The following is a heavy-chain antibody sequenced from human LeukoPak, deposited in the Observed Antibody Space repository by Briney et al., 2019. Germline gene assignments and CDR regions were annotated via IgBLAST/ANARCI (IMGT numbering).Heavy chain of an antibody. CDR2: IYYSGST. CDR1: GGSISSSSYY. V-gene: IGHV4-39*07. J-gene: IGHJ5*02. CDR3: ARGTGIVVVVAAPNWFDP. D-gene: IGHD2-15*01. Sequence: SETLSLTCTVSGGSISSSSYYWGWIRQPPGKGLEWIGSIYYSGSTYYNPSLKSRVTISVDTSKNQFSLKLSSVTAADTAVYYCARGTGIVVVVAAPNWFDPWGQGTLVTASS.